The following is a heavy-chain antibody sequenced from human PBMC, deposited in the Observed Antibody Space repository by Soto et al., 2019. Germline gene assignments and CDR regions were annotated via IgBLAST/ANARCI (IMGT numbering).Heavy chain of an antibody. Sequence: GGSLRLSCAASGFTFSSYAMHWVRQAPGKGLEWVAVISYDGSNKYYADSVKGRFTISRDNSKNTLYLQMNSLRAEDTAVYYCARDGITMVRERAFDIWGQGTMVTVSS. CDR2: ISYDGSNK. CDR3: ARDGITMVRERAFDI. D-gene: IGHD3-10*01. V-gene: IGHV3-30-3*01. J-gene: IGHJ3*02. CDR1: GFTFSSYA.